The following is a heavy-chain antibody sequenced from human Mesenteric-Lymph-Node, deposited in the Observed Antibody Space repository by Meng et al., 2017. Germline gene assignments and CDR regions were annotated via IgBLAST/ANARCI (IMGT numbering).Heavy chain of an antibody. V-gene: IGHV3-48*03. CDR3: ARAAYYYDSSGYSNDAFDI. CDR1: GFTFSSYE. J-gene: IGHJ3*02. Sequence: GESLKISCAASGFTFSSYEMNWVRQAPGKGLEWVSYISSSGSTIYYADSVKGRFTISRDNAKNSLYLQMNSLRAEDTAVYYCARAAYYYDSSGYSNDAFDIWGQGTMVTVSS. D-gene: IGHD3-22*01. CDR2: ISSSGSTI.